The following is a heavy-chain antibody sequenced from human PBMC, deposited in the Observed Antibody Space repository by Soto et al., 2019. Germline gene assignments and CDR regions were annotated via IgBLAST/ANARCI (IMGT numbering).Heavy chain of an antibody. CDR2: ISYDGSRK. D-gene: IGHD6-13*01. CDR3: AKAYSSPFDV. V-gene: IGHV3-30*18. J-gene: IGHJ3*01. CDR1: AFTFSSYD. Sequence: GGTLRLSCAASAFTFSSYDIHWVRQAPGKGLEWVALISYDGSRKYYADSVKGLFTISRDNTKNTLYLQLNRLRAEDTAVYYGAKAYSSPFDVLGQGPMGTVSS.